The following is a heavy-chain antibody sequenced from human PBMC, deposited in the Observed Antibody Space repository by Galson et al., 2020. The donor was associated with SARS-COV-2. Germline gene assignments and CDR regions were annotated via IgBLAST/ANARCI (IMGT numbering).Heavy chain of an antibody. J-gene: IGHJ5*02. Sequence: ASVKVSCKVSGYTLTELSMHWVRQAPGKGLEWLGGFDPEDGETIYAQKFQGRVTMTEDTSTDTAYMELSSLRSEDTAVYYCATAPTVITGGWFDPWGQGTLVAVSS. CDR2: FDPEDGET. D-gene: IGHD4-4*01. CDR3: ATAPTVITGGWFDP. V-gene: IGHV1-24*01. CDR1: GYTLTELS.